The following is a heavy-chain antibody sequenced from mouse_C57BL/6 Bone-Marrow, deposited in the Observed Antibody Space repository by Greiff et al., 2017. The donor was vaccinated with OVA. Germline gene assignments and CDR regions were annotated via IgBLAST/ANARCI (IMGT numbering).Heavy chain of an antibody. J-gene: IGHJ3*01. Sequence: EVHLVASGGGLVKPGGSLKLSCAASGFTFSDYGMHWVRQAPEKGLEWVAYISSGSSTISYADTVKGRFTISRDNAKNTLFLQMTILRSEDTAMYYCARNDYDWFAYWGQGTLVTVSA. CDR2: ISSGSSTI. D-gene: IGHD2-4*01. CDR3: ARNDYDWFAY. CDR1: GFTFSDYG. V-gene: IGHV5-17*01.